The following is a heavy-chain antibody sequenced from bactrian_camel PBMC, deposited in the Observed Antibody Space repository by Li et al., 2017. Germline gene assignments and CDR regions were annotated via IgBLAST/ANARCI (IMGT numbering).Heavy chain of an antibody. V-gene: IGHV3S53*01. J-gene: IGHJ4*01. CDR1: LSSLSVSRHC. D-gene: IGHD4*01. CDR2: IDSDGRT. Sequence: HVQLVESGGDSVQTGGSLTLSCTASLSSLSVSRHCMGWFRQAPGKEREGVVSIDSDGRTSYADSVKGRFTISRDDAKNTLYLQMNSLKSEDTALYYCGRGWRNYDIRGQGTQVTVS.